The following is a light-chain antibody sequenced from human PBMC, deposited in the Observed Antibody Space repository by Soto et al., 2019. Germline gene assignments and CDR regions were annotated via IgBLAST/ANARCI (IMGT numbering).Light chain of an antibody. CDR1: QSIGNY. J-gene: IGKJ3*01. CDR2: ATS. Sequence: ESVLTQSQDTLTLSPGEGAALSCRASQSIGNYLAWYQQKPGQAPRLLIYATSNRATGIPARFSGSGSGTDFTLTISSLEPEDFAVYYCQHRSIWPFPSGPVSKVDNK. V-gene: IGKV3-11*01. CDR3: QHRSIWPFP.